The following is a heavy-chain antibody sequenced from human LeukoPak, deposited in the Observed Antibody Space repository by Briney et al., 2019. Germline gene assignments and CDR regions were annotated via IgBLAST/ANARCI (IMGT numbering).Heavy chain of an antibody. CDR1: GXTFSNYG. CDR3: ARAMRSGYDY. Sequence: GGSLRLSCAASGXTFSNYGMNWVRQAPGKRQEWVSYISSSSDSIYYADFVKGRFTISGDNAENSLYLQMNSLRDEDTAVYYCARAMRSGYDYWGQGTLVTVSS. J-gene: IGHJ4*02. V-gene: IGHV3-48*02. D-gene: IGHD5-12*01. CDR2: ISSSSDSI.